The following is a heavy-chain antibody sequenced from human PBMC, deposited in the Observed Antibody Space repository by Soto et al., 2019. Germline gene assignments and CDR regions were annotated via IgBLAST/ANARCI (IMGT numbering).Heavy chain of an antibody. CDR1: GGSISGYY. Sequence: LSLTCTVSGGSISGYYWGWIRQPPGKGLEWIGFIFYSGSTNYNPSLKGRVTISVDTSKNQFSLKLSSVTAADTAVYYCVRRGRVTMVRGITHNYYFDYWGQGTLVTVSS. D-gene: IGHD3-10*01. V-gene: IGHV4-59*08. CDR3: VRRGRVTMVRGITHNYYFDY. J-gene: IGHJ4*02. CDR2: IFYSGST.